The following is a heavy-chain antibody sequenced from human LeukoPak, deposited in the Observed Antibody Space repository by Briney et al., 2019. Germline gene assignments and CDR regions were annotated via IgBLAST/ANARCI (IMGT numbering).Heavy chain of an antibody. J-gene: IGHJ4*02. Sequence: GGSLRLSCAASGFTVSSTYMSWVRQAPGKGLEWVSIIYSSGSTYYADSVKGRFTISRDISKNTLFLQMNSLSLADTAVYYCARAVDYNTKTDYWGQGTLVTVSS. CDR2: IYSSGST. CDR1: GFTVSSTY. D-gene: IGHD4-11*01. V-gene: IGHV3-53*01. CDR3: ARAVDYNTKTDY.